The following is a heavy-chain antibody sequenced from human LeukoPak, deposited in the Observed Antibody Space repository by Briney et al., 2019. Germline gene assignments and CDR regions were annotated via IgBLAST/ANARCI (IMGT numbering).Heavy chain of an antibody. CDR2: IYYSGST. V-gene: IGHV4-30-4*01. CDR3: AREQVYYYGMDV. CDR1: GGSISSGDYY. Sequence: SETLSLTCTVSGGSISSGDYYWSWIRQPPGKGLEWIGYIYYSGSTYYNPSLKSRVTISVDTSKNQFSLKLSSVTAADTAVCYCAREQVYYYGMDVWGQGTTVTVSS. J-gene: IGHJ6*02.